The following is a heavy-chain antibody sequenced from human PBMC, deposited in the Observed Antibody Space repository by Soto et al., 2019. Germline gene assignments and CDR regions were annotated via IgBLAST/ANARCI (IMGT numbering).Heavy chain of an antibody. CDR3: ARAGYYDSSGHAFDI. V-gene: IGHV3-33*01. Sequence: GGSVRLSCAASGFTFSSYGMHWVRQAPGKGLEWVAVIWYDGSNKYYADSVKGRFTISRDNSKNTLYLQMNSLRAEDTAVYYCARAGYYDSSGHAFDISGQGTILTVSS. CDR1: GFTFSSYG. J-gene: IGHJ3*02. CDR2: IWYDGSNK. D-gene: IGHD3-22*01.